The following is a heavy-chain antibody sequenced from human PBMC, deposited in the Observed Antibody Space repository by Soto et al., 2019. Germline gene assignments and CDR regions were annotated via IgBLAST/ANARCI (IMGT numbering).Heavy chain of an antibody. V-gene: IGHV1-69*02. D-gene: IGHD6-6*01. J-gene: IGHJ6*03. Sequence: ASVKVSCKASGGTFSSYTISWVRQAPGQGLEWMGRIIPILGIANYAQKFQGRVTITADKSTSTAYMELSSLRSEDTAVYYCASAIAARPIYYYYSMDVWGKGTTVTVSS. CDR3: ASAIAARPIYYYYSMDV. CDR1: GGTFSSYT. CDR2: IIPILGIA.